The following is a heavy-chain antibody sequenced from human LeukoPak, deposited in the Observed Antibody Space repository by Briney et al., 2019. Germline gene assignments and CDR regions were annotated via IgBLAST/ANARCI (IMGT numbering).Heavy chain of an antibody. CDR1: GITSGNYG. CDR2: ISRDGGST. CDR3: ARARTLYGDYVSDSFDI. D-gene: IGHD4-17*01. Sequence: PGGSLRLSCAASGITSGNYGMHWVRQAPGKGLEWVSFISRDGGSTNYAHSVKGRFTISRDNAKNSLYLQMNSLRAEDTAEYYCARARTLYGDYVSDSFDIWGQGTMVTVSS. J-gene: IGHJ3*02. V-gene: IGHV3-20*04.